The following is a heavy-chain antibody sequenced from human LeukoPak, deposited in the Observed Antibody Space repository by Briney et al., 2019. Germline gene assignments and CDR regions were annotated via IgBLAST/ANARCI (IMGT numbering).Heavy chain of an antibody. CDR1: GFTFSSYA. CDR2: ISGSGGST. J-gene: IGHJ6*03. CDR3: AKEGYDYIWGSYRYRYYYYMDV. D-gene: IGHD3-16*02. V-gene: IGHV3-23*01. Sequence: GGSLRLSCAASGFTFSSYAMSWVRQAPGKGLEWVSAISGSGGSTYYADSVKGRFTISRGNSKNTLYLQMNSLRAEDTAVYYCAKEGYDYIWGSYRYRYYYYMDVWGKGTTVTVSS.